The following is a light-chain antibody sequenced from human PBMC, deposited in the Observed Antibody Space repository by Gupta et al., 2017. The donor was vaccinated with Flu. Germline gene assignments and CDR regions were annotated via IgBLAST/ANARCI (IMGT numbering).Light chain of an antibody. Sequence: GHSNFIIACHQQQPGKAPRFLMKIESSGTYSKGSGVPGRFSGSSSGADRYLIISNLQSEDEADYYCETWGTTAGVFGTGTKVTVL. J-gene: IGLJ1*01. CDR3: ETWGTTAGV. CDR2: IESSGTY. V-gene: IGLV4-60*03. CDR1: GHSNFI.